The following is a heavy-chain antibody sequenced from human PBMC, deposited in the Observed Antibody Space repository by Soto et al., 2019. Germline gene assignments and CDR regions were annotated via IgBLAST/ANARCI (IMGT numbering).Heavy chain of an antibody. V-gene: IGHV4-4*07. Sequence: SETLSLTCIVSGGSISEKYWNWVRQPPGKGLEWIGLIFANGHTDYNPSLKSRVTMYVDASKNQFSLRLNSMTAADTAVYYFVARLAASGLNWLDPWGRGTLVTVSS. CDR1: GGSISEKY. D-gene: IGHD6-13*01. J-gene: IGHJ5*02. CDR2: IFANGHT. CDR3: VARLAASGLNWLDP.